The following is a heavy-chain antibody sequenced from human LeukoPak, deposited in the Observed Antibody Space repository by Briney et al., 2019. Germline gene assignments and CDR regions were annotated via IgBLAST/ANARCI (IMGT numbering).Heavy chain of an antibody. Sequence: GGSLRLSCAASGFTFSSYSMNWVRQAPGKGLEWVSYISSSSSTIYYADSVKGRFTISRDNAKNSLYLQMNSLRAEDTALYYCAMTYGSSDIGDFDYWGQGTLVTVSS. D-gene: IGHD3-22*01. CDR3: AMTYGSSDIGDFDY. V-gene: IGHV3-48*01. CDR2: ISSSSSTI. CDR1: GFTFSSYS. J-gene: IGHJ4*02.